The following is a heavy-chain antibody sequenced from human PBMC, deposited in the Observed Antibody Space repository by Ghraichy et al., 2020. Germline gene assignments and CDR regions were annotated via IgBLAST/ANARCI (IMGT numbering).Heavy chain of an antibody. J-gene: IGHJ6*02. CDR1: GFTFSSYS. V-gene: IGHV3-21*01. Sequence: GGSLRLSCAASGFTFSSYSMNWVRQAPGKGLEWVSSISSSSSYIYYADSVKGRFTISRDNAKNSLYLQMNSLRAEDTAVYYCARDCSGGSCYPLYYYYGMDVWGQGTTVTVSS. D-gene: IGHD2-15*01. CDR2: ISSSSSYI. CDR3: ARDCSGGSCYPLYYYYGMDV.